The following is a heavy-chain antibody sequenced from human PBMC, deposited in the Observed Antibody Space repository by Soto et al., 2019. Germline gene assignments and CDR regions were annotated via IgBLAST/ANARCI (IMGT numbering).Heavy chain of an antibody. Sequence: EVQLLESGGGLVQPGGSLRLSCAASGFIFSTYAMTWVRQAPGKGLEWVSVISGSGGTTYYADSVKGRFTISRDNSKNTLYLQMNSLRAEDTAVYYCAKDDSSSSAAFDYWGQGTLVTVSS. CDR2: ISGSGGTT. J-gene: IGHJ4*02. V-gene: IGHV3-23*01. D-gene: IGHD6-6*01. CDR3: AKDDSSSSAAFDY. CDR1: GFIFSTYA.